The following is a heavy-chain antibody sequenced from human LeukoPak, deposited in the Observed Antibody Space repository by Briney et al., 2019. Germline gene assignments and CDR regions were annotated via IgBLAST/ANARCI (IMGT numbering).Heavy chain of an antibody. CDR3: ARGKAYHYYDSSGYYYDY. CDR2: IYYSGST. D-gene: IGHD3-22*01. CDR1: GGSISSSSYY. V-gene: IGHV4-39*02. J-gene: IGHJ4*02. Sequence: SETLSLTCTVSGGSISSSSYYWGWIRQPPGKGLEWIGSIYYSGSTYYSPSLKSRLTISVDTSKNHFSPKLSSVTAADTAVYYCARGKAYHYYDSSGYYYDYWGQGTLVTVSS.